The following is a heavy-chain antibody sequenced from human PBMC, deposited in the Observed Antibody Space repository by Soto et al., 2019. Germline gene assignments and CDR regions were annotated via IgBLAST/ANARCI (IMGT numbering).Heavy chain of an antibody. V-gene: IGHV4-59*02. CDR3: ARQQYTVVTAFDV. D-gene: IGHD2-15*01. Sequence: QVQLQESGPGLVKTSDTLSLTCTVSGGSVTPYYWCWIRQSPGEGLEWIGYVSYSGKTGYNPSFKSRVSMSIDTSKNEFSLKLTSLTAADAATYYCARQQYTVVTAFDVWGQGTTVAVSS. J-gene: IGHJ3*01. CDR2: VSYSGKT. CDR1: GGSVTPYY.